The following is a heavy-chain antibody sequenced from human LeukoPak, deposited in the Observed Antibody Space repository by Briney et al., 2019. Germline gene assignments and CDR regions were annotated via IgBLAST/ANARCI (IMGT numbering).Heavy chain of an antibody. CDR3: ARDGSLRLGD. Sequence: SETLSLTCAVSGGSISSSNWWSWVRQPPGKGLEWIGEIYHSGSTNYNPSLKSRVTKSVDKSKNQFSLILSSVTAADTAVYYCARDGSLRLGDWGQGTLVTVSS. V-gene: IGHV4-4*02. CDR1: GGSISSSNW. D-gene: IGHD3-16*01. CDR2: IYHSGST. J-gene: IGHJ4*02.